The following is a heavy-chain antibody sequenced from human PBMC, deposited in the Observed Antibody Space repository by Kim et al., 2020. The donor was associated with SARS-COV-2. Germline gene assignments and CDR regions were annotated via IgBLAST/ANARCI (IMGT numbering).Heavy chain of an antibody. CDR1: GFTFSRST. Sequence: GGSLRLSCSASGFTFSRSTMHWVRQAPGKGPEWVALIWNDGSNIYYADSVKGRFTISRDNSKNMQFLQLSNLRADDTAVYYCAREAGESTSYFGTFDHWGQGTPVTVSS. D-gene: IGHD1-1*01. J-gene: IGHJ4*02. CDR2: IWNDGSNI. V-gene: IGHV3-33*01. CDR3: AREAGESTSYFGTFDH.